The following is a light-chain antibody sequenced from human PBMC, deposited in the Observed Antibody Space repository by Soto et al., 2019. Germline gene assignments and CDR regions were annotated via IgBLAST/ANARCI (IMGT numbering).Light chain of an antibody. CDR3: QQYDNWTPRLT. CDR1: QRVSSY. Sequence: EIVLTQFPATLSVSPGETVTLSCRASQRVSSYLACYQQKPGQAPRLLSYGASKKAGGVPDRFGGSGSGTEVTLTISCLQSEDYAVYYCQQYDNWTPRLTFGGGTQVEIK. J-gene: IGKJ4*01. V-gene: IGKV3D-15*01. CDR2: GAS.